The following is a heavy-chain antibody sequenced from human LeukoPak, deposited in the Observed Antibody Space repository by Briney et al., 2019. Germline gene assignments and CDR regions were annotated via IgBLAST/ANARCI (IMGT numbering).Heavy chain of an antibody. Sequence: GGSLRLSCAVSGFTFSNYDMHWVRQAPGKGLEWVALIWYDGSNTYYADSVKGRFTISRDNSKNTLYLQMNTLRAEDTAVYYCARDPGGVVYFDYWGQGTLVTVSS. D-gene: IGHD2-8*01. J-gene: IGHJ4*02. CDR2: IWYDGSNT. CDR3: ARDPGGVVYFDY. V-gene: IGHV3-33*01. CDR1: GFTFSNYD.